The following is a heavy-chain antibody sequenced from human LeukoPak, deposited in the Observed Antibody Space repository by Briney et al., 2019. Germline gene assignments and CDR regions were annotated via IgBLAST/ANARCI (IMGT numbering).Heavy chain of an antibody. Sequence: ASVKVSCKASGYTFTGYYMHWVRQAPGQGLEWMGWINPNSGGTNYAQKFQGRVTMTRDTSISTAYMELSRLRSDDTAVYYCAREWIQLWLPRAGYNFDYWGQGTLVTVSS. CDR1: GYTFTGYY. J-gene: IGHJ4*02. D-gene: IGHD5-18*01. V-gene: IGHV1-2*02. CDR2: INPNSGGT. CDR3: AREWIQLWLPRAGYNFDY.